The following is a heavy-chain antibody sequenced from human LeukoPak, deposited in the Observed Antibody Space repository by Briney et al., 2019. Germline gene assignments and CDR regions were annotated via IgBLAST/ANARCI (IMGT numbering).Heavy chain of an antibody. CDR2: INWNGGST. CDR3: ARGYFDSDY. Sequence: GGSLRLSCAASGFTFEEYGMSWVRQPPGKGLEWVSGINWNGGSTGYADSVKGRFTISRDNAKNSLYLQMDSLRAEDTALYYCARGYFDSDYWGQGTLVTVSS. D-gene: IGHD3-9*01. V-gene: IGHV3-20*04. J-gene: IGHJ4*02. CDR1: GFTFEEYG.